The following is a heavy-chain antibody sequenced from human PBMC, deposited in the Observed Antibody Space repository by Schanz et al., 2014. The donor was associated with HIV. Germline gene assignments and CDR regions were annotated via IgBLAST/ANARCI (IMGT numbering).Heavy chain of an antibody. CDR2: ISVNGATR. CDR3: ARVFGRTYGLPDY. J-gene: IGHJ4*02. D-gene: IGHD3-10*01. Sequence: VQLVESGGGVVQPGRSLRLSCAASGFTFNSYGMHWVRQAPGKGLEWLSYISVNGATREYADSVKGRFTISRDNARTSLYLQMNSLRAEDTAVYYCARVFGRTYGLPDYWGQGTLVTLSS. CDR1: GFTFNSYG. V-gene: IGHV3-48*03.